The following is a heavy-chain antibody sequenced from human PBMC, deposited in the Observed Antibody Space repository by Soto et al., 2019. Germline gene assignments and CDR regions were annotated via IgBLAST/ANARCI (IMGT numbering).Heavy chain of an antibody. Sequence: PVGSLRLSCAASGFTFSSYWMSWVRQAPGKGLEWVAVIWYDGSNKYYADSVKGRFTISRDNSKNTLYLQMNSLRAEDTAVYYCARDQQWLVRFYFDFWGQGTLVTVSS. CDR1: GFTFSSYW. CDR3: ARDQQWLVRFYFDF. J-gene: IGHJ4*02. V-gene: IGHV3-33*08. D-gene: IGHD6-19*01. CDR2: IWYDGSNK.